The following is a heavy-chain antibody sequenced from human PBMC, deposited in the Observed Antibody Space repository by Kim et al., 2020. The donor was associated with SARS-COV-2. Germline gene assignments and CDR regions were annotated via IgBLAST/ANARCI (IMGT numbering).Heavy chain of an antibody. CDR3: ARVLGYSGSYSPGAYYFDY. CDR1: GGTFSSYA. J-gene: IGHJ4*02. Sequence: SVKVSCKASGGTFSSYAISWVRQAPGQGLEWMGGIIPIFGTANYAQKFQGRVTITADESTSTAYMELSSLRSEDTAVYYCARVLGYSGSYSPGAYYFDYWGQGTLVTVSS. CDR2: IIPIFGTA. D-gene: IGHD1-26*01. V-gene: IGHV1-69*13.